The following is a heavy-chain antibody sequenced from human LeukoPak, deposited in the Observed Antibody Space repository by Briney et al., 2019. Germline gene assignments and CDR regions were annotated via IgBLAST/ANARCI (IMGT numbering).Heavy chain of an antibody. D-gene: IGHD3-3*01. V-gene: IGHV3-48*03. CDR2: ISSGGTTI. CDR1: GFTFSEFE. Sequence: GGSLRLSCAASGFTFSEFEMNWVRQAPGKGLEWVSDISSGGTTIFYADSVKGRFTISRDNSQNTLYLQMSSLRAEDTAVYYCAKDRDFWSGYYDFDYWGQGTLVTVSS. J-gene: IGHJ4*02. CDR3: AKDRDFWSGYYDFDY.